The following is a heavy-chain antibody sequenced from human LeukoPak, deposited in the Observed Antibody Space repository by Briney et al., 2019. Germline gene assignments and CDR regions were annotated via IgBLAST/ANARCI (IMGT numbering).Heavy chain of an antibody. Sequence: SVKVSCKAPGGTFSSYAISWVRQAPGQGLEWMGRIIPILGIANYAQKFQGRVTITADKSTSTAYMELSSLRSEDTAVYYCARGTLELGTMIVVVTDYWGQGTLVTVSS. CDR1: GGTFSSYA. CDR3: ARGTLELGTMIVVVTDY. CDR2: IIPILGIA. D-gene: IGHD3-22*01. J-gene: IGHJ4*02. V-gene: IGHV1-69*04.